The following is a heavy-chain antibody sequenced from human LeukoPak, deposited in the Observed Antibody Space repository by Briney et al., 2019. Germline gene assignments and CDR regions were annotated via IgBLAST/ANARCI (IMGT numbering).Heavy chain of an antibody. D-gene: IGHD5-18*01. CDR2: ISAYNGNT. CDR1: GYTFTSYG. J-gene: IGHJ4*02. CDR3: ARDMGRVDTAMASHPHCFDY. V-gene: IGHV1-18*01. Sequence: ASVKVSCKASGYTFTSYGISWVRQAPGQGLGWMGWISAYNGNTNYAQKLQGRVTMTTDTSTSTAYMELRSLRSDDTAVYYCARDMGRVDTAMASHPHCFDYWGQGTLVTVSS.